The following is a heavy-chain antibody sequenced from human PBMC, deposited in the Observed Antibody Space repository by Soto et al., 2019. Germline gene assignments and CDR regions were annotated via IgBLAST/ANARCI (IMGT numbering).Heavy chain of an antibody. V-gene: IGHV4-31*01. D-gene: IGHD6-19*01. CDR1: GGSISSGGYY. CDR3: ARSGILVAGSTSYFDY. J-gene: IGHJ4*02. CDR2: IYYIGST. Sequence: SETLSLTCTVSGGSISSGGYYWSWIRQHPGKGLEWIGYIYYIGSTYYNPSLKSPVTMSVDTSKNQFSLKLTSVTAADTAVYYCARSGILVAGSTSYFDYWGQGTLVTVSS.